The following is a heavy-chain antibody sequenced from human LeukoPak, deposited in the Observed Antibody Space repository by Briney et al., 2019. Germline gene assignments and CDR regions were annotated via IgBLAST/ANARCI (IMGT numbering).Heavy chain of an antibody. Sequence: SVKVSCKAPGGTFSSYAISWVRQAPGQGLEWMGRIIPIFGIANYAQKFQGRVTITADKSTSTAYMELSSLRSEDTAVYYCARTYYYDSSGYYRYYFDYWGQGTLVTVSS. D-gene: IGHD3-22*01. V-gene: IGHV1-69*04. CDR2: IIPIFGIA. J-gene: IGHJ4*02. CDR3: ARTYYYDSSGYYRYYFDY. CDR1: GGTFSSYA.